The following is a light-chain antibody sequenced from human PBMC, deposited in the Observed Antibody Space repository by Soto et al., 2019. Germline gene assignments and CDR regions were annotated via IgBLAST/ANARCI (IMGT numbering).Light chain of an antibody. J-gene: IGLJ2*01. CDR1: RSDIGGYNY. V-gene: IGLV2-14*01. CDR3: CSYTPSNPLVV. Sequence: QSALTQPASVSGSPGQSITISCTGTRSDIGGYNYVSWYQQYPGKVPKVLIYEVSNRPSGVSDRFSGSKSGNTASLTISGLQAEDEADYYCCSYTPSNPLVVFGGGTKLTVL. CDR2: EVS.